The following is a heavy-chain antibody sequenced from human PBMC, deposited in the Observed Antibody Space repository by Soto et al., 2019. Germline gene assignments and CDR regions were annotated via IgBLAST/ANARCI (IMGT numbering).Heavy chain of an antibody. CDR1: GGCISSSNW. Sequence: IRSLTSDDSGGCISSSNWWFWVRQPPVKGLEWIGEIYHSGSTNYNPSLKSRVTISVDKSKNQFSLKLSSVTAADTAVYYWARVGYSSGWYFDYWGQGTLVTVSS. CDR3: ARVGYSSGWYFDY. V-gene: IGHV4-4*02. D-gene: IGHD6-19*01. CDR2: IYHSGST. J-gene: IGHJ4*02.